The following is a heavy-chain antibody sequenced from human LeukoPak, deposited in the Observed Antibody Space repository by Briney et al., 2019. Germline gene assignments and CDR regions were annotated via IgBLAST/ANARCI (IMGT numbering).Heavy chain of an antibody. V-gene: IGHV1-18*01. CDR3: ARNKSTTLGDY. CDR1: GYAFSNSG. J-gene: IGHJ4*02. Sequence: ASVKVSCKASGYAFSNSGISWVRQAPGQGLEWMGWITPNNGYARYAQKLQGRVTMTTDTFTSTAYMGLRSLRSDDTAVYYCARNKSTTLGDYWGQGTLVTVSS. CDR2: ITPNNGYA. D-gene: IGHD2-2*01.